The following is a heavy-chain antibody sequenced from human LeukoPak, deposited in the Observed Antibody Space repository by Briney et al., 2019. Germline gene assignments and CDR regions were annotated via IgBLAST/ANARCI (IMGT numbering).Heavy chain of an antibody. J-gene: IGHJ4*02. D-gene: IGHD3-3*01. CDR2: INPNSGGT. Sequence: GASVKVSCKASGYTFTGYYMHWVRQAPGQGLEWMGWINPNSGGTNYAQKFQGRVTMTRDTSISTAYMELSRLRSDDTAVYYCARAKRRFLEWLPIDYWGQGTLVTVSS. CDR1: GYTFTGYY. V-gene: IGHV1-2*02. CDR3: ARAKRRFLEWLPIDY.